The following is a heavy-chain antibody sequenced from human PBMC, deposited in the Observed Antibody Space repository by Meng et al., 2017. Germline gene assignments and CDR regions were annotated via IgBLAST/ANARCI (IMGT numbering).Heavy chain of an antibody. J-gene: IGHJ3*02. Sequence: KVSCKGSGYSFTSYWIGWVRQRPGKGLEWMGIIYPGDSDTRYSPSFQGQVTISADKSISTAYLQWSSLKASDTAMYYCARRSIYYYDSSGYYWSAFDIWGQGTMVTVSS. CDR3: ARRSIYYYDSSGYYWSAFDI. D-gene: IGHD3-22*01. CDR2: IYPGDSDT. V-gene: IGHV5-51*01. CDR1: GYSFTSYW.